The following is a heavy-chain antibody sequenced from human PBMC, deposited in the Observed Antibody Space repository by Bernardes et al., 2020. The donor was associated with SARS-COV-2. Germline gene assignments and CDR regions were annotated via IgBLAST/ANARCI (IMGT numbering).Heavy chain of an antibody. CDR1: GFTFSSYA. CDR2: ISSNGGST. Sequence: GGSLRLSCAASGFTFSSYAMHWVRQAPGKGLEYVSAISSNGGSTYYADSVKGRFTISRDNSKNTLYLQMGSLRAEDMAVYYCARSWEGYCSSTSCYTSYYYYGMDVWGQGTTVTVSS. V-gene: IGHV3-64*02. D-gene: IGHD2-2*02. CDR3: ARSWEGYCSSTSCYTSYYYYGMDV. J-gene: IGHJ6*02.